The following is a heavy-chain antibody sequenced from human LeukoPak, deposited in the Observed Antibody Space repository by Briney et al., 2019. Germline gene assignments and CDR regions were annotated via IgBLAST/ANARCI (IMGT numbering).Heavy chain of an antibody. CDR3: AREYRASFDS. J-gene: IGHJ4*02. CDR1: GGSISGTNW. V-gene: IGHV4-4*02. Sequence: SGTLSLTCGVSGGSISGTNWWSWVRQPPGQGLEWIGEISLAGQTNYNPSLKSRVTISVDTSKNQFSLKLSSVTAADTAVYYCAREYRASFDSWGQGTLVTVSS. CDR2: ISLAGQT. D-gene: IGHD2-2*01.